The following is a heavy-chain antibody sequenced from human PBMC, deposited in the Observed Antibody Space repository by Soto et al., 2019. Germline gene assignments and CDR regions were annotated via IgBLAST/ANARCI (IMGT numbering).Heavy chain of an antibody. D-gene: IGHD1-26*01. CDR2: IRNKANNYAT. Sequence: EVQLVESGGGLVQPGGSLRLSCAASGFTFRDHYMDWVRQAPGKGLEWVGRIRNKANNYATEYAASVKDRFTISRDDSKNSLYRQMNSLKTEDTAVYYCARGWALGELLPGAFDYWGQGILVTVSS. J-gene: IGHJ4*02. V-gene: IGHV3-72*01. CDR1: GFTFRDHY. CDR3: ARGWALGELLPGAFDY.